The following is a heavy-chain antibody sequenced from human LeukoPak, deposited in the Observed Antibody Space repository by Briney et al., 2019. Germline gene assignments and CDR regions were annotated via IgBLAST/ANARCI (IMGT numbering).Heavy chain of an antibody. CDR3: ASAMVRGVIRNAFDI. D-gene: IGHD3-10*01. J-gene: IGHJ3*02. CDR2: IYTSGST. Sequence: SETLSLTCTVSGGSISSYYWSWIRQPAGKGLEWIGRIYTSGSTNYNPSLKSRVTMSVDTSKNQFSLKLNSVTAADTAVYYCASAMVRGVIRNAFDIWGQGTMVTVSS. V-gene: IGHV4-4*07. CDR1: GGSISSYY.